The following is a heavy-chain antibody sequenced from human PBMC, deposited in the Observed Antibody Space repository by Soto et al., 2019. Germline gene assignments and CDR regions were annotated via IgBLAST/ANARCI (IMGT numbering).Heavy chain of an antibody. CDR3: ANLMGPETGPDAFDI. CDR1: GFTFSSYG. D-gene: IGHD3-9*01. CDR2: ISYDGSNK. J-gene: IGHJ3*02. V-gene: IGHV3-30*18. Sequence: GGSLRLSCAASGFTFSSYGMHWVRQAPGKGLEWVAVISYDGSNKYYADSVKGRFTISRDNSKNTLYLQMNSLRAEDTAVYYCANLMGPETGPDAFDIWGQGTMVTVSS.